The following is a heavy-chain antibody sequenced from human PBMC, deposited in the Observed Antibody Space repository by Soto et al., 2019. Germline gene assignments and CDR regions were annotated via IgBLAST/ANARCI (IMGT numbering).Heavy chain of an antibody. V-gene: IGHV3-33*01. CDR3: ARDEVRIAAAGTIYGY. J-gene: IGHJ4*02. CDR1: GFTFSSYG. CDR2: IWYDGSNK. Sequence: QVQLVESGGGVVQPGRSLRLSCAASGFTFSSYGMHWVRQAPGKGLEWVAVIWYDGSNKYYADSVKGRFTISRDNSKNTLYLQMNSLRAEDTAVYYCARDEVRIAAAGTIYGYWGKGTLVTVSS. D-gene: IGHD6-13*01.